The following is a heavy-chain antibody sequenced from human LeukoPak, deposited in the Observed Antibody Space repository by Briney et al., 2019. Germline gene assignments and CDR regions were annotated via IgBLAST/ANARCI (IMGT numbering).Heavy chain of an antibody. CDR2: IYYSGST. V-gene: IGHV4-39*01. D-gene: IGHD6-13*01. CDR3: ARGIAAAGTRRFDP. J-gene: IGHJ5*02. CDR1: GGSISSSSYY. Sequence: SETLSLTCTVSGGSISSSSYYWGWIRQPPGKGLEWIGSIYYSGSTYYNPSLKSRVTISVDTSKNQFSLKLSSVTAADTAVYYCARGIAAAGTRRFDPWGQRTLDTVSS.